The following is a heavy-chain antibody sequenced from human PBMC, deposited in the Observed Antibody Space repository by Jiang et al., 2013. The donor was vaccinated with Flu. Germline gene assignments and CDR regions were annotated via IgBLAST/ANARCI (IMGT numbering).Heavy chain of an antibody. CDR3: ARDGNVGYCSGGSCYSNYYYGMDV. V-gene: IGHV3-21*01. D-gene: IGHD2-15*01. CDR1: GFTFSSYS. CDR2: ISSSSSYI. Sequence: SCAASGFTFSSYSMNWVRQAPGKGLEWVSSISSSSSYIYYADSVKGRFTISRDNAKNSLYLQMNSLRAEDTAVYYCARDGNVGYCSGGSCYSNYYYGMDVWGQGTTVTVSS. J-gene: IGHJ6*02.